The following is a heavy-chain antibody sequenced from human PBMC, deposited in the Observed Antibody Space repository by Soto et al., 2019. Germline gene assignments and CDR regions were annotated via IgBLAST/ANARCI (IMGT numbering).Heavy chain of an antibody. CDR2: IYHSGTT. Sequence: ETLSLTCAVSGFSISSGYFWGWIRQPPGKGPEWLGSIYHSGTTYYNPSVKGRVTISVDTSKNQFSLKMSSVTAADTAVYYCARDSSGYYWFDPWGQGTLVTVSS. CDR1: GFSISSGYF. V-gene: IGHV4-38-2*02. CDR3: ARDSSGYYWFDP. J-gene: IGHJ5*02. D-gene: IGHD3-22*01.